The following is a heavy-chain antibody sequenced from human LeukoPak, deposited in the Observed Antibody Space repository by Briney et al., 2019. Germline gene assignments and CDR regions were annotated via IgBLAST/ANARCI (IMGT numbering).Heavy chain of an antibody. V-gene: IGHV4-4*07. CDR1: GGSISSYY. D-gene: IGHD6-19*01. Sequence: SETLSLTCTVSGGSISSYYWSWIRQPAGKGLEWIGRIYTSGSTNYNPSLKSRVTMSVDTSKNQFSLKLSSVTAADTAVYYCAREKTSVAVKNAFDIWGQGTMVTVSS. J-gene: IGHJ3*02. CDR2: IYTSGST. CDR3: AREKTSVAVKNAFDI.